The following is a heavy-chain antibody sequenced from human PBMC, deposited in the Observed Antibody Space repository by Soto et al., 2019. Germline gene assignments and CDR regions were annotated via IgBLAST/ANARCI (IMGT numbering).Heavy chain of an antibody. Sequence: ASVKVSCKASGYTFTGYYMHWVRQAPGQGLEWMGWINPNSGGTNYAQKFQGWVTMTRDTSISTAYMELSSLRSEDTAVYYCASGSSSWYWGPYFDYWGQGTLVTVSS. J-gene: IGHJ4*02. V-gene: IGHV1-2*04. CDR3: ASGSSSWYWGPYFDY. D-gene: IGHD6-13*01. CDR1: GYTFTGYY. CDR2: INPNSGGT.